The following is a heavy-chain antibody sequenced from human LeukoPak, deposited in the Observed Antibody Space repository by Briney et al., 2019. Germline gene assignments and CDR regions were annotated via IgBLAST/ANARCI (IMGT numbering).Heavy chain of an antibody. CDR2: IYYSGST. J-gene: IGHJ5*02. CDR3: ARRGYYGSGSYVGPFDP. Sequence: SETLSLTCTVSGGSISSSSYYWGWIRQPPGKGLEWIGSIYYSGSTYYNPSLKSRVTISVDTSKNQFSLKLSSVTAADTAVYYCARRGYYGSGSYVGPFDPWGQGTLVTVSS. D-gene: IGHD3-10*01. V-gene: IGHV4-39*07. CDR1: GGSISSSSYY.